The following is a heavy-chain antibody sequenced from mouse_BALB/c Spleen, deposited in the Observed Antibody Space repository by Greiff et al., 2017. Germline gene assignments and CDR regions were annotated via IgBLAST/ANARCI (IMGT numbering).Heavy chain of an antibody. CDR2: IDPANGNT. D-gene: IGHD1-1*01. V-gene: IGHV14-3*02. CDR1: GFNIKDTY. J-gene: IGHJ4*01. CDR3: ARVGSSQGYYAMDY. Sequence: EVKLQESGAELVKPGASVKLSCTASGFNIKDTYMHWVKQRPEQGLEWIGRIDPANGNTKYDPKFQGKATITADTSSNTAYLQLSSLTSEDTAVYYCARVGSSQGYYAMDYWGQGTSVTVSS.